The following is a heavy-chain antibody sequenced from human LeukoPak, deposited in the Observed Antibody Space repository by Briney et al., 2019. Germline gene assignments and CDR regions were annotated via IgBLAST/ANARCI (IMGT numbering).Heavy chain of an antibody. D-gene: IGHD6-19*01. J-gene: IGHJ4*02. CDR2: TYYKSAWYN. CDR3: ARGTGWPQFDY. Sequence: SQTLPLTCAISGDSVSRDSIAWNWIRQSPSRGLEWLGRTYYKSAWYNDYAVSVKGRIIINPDTSKNQFSLQLSSVTPEDTAVYYCARGTGWPQFDYWGQGTLVTVSS. CDR1: GDSVSRDSIA. V-gene: IGHV6-1*01.